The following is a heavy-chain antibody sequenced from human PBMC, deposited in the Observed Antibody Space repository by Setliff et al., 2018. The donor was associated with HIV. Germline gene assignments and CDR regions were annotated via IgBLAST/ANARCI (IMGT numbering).Heavy chain of an antibody. CDR1: GGSISSHY. Sequence: PSETLSLTCTVSGGSISSHYWSWIRQPPGKGLESIAYIYYNGNTNYNPSLKSRVTISVDTSKNQFSLKLTSVTAADTAVYYCAREIYGGNSRPFDYWGQGTLVTVSS. CDR2: IYYNGNT. CDR3: AREIYGGNSRPFDY. J-gene: IGHJ4*02. V-gene: IGHV4-59*11. D-gene: IGHD4-17*01.